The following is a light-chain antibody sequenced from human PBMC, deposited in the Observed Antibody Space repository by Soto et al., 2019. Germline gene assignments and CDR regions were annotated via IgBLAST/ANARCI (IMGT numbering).Light chain of an antibody. Sequence: QSALTQPASVSGSPGQSITISCTGTSSDVGAYNYVSWYQQHPDKAPKLMIFEVSDRPSGVSNRFSGSKSGNTASLTISGLQAEDEADYYCCSYAGSTSLVFGGGTKLTVL. J-gene: IGLJ2*01. CDR3: CSYAGSTSLV. CDR2: EVS. CDR1: SSDVGAYNY. V-gene: IGLV2-23*02.